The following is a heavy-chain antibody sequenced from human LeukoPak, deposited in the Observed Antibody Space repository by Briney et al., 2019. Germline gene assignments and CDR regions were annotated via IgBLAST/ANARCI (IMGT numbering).Heavy chain of an antibody. Sequence: GGSLRLSCAASGFTFSSYSMNWVRQAPGKGLEWVSSISSSSSYIYYADAVKGRFTISRDNAKNSLYLQMNSLRAEETAVYYCARDLAVAGRGYYYYMDVWGEGTTVTVSS. V-gene: IGHV3-21*01. D-gene: IGHD6-19*01. CDR3: ARDLAVAGRGYYYYMDV. CDR1: GFTFSSYS. CDR2: ISSSSSYI. J-gene: IGHJ6*03.